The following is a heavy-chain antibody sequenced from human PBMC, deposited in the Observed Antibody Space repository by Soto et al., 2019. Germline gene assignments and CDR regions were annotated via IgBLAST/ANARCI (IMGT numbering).Heavy chain of an antibody. V-gene: IGHV5-51*01. CDR1: GYSFISYW. CDR3: ARTSAAGKYYDGMDV. Sequence: GESLKISCKGSGYSFISYWIGWLRQMPGKGPEWMGIIYPGDSDTRYSPSFQGQVTISADKSISTAYLQWSSLKASDTAMYYCARTSAAGKYYDGMDVWGQGTTVTVSS. D-gene: IGHD6-13*01. J-gene: IGHJ6*02. CDR2: IYPGDSDT.